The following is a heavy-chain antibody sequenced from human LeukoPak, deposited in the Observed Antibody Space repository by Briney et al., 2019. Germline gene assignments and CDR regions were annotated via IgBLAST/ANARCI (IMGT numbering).Heavy chain of an antibody. Sequence: GASVKVSCKASGGTFSSYAISWVRQAPGQGLEWMGGIIPIFGTANYAQKFQGRVTITADESTSTAYMELSSLRSEDTAVYYCARAHCSSTSCYVGRPMDVWGKGTTVTISS. D-gene: IGHD2-2*01. CDR2: IIPIFGTA. CDR3: ARAHCSSTSCYVGRPMDV. V-gene: IGHV1-69*13. J-gene: IGHJ6*03. CDR1: GGTFSSYA.